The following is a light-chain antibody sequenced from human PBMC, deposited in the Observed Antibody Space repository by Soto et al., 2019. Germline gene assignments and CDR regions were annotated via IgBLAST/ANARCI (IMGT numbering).Light chain of an antibody. CDR3: CSFAGSNSWV. CDR1: SSDVGGYKY. V-gene: IGLV2-14*01. CDR2: EVS. Sequence: QSALTQPASVSGSPGQSITISCTGTSSDVGGYKYVSWYQQNPGKAPKLMIYEVSNRPSGVSNRFSGSKSGNTASLTISGLQAEDEADYYCCSFAGSNSWVFGGGTKLTVL. J-gene: IGLJ3*02.